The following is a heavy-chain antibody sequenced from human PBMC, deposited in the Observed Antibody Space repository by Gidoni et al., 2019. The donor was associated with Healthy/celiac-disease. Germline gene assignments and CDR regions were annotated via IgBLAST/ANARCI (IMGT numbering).Heavy chain of an antibody. D-gene: IGHD1-26*01. CDR2: ISGSGVST. J-gene: IGHJ4*02. CDR3: AKVGGKIVGATADY. CDR1: GVTVSSYA. V-gene: IGHV3-23*04. Sequence: EVQLVESGGGLVQPGGSLRLSGAAAGVTVSSYAMSWVRQAPGKGLEGVSAISGSGVSTSYAASVKGRFTISRANSKHTLYLHMNSLRAEDTAVYYCAKVGGKIVGATADYWGQGTLVTVSS.